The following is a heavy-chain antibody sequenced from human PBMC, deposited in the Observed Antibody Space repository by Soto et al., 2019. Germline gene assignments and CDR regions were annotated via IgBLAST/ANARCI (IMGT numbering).Heavy chain of an antibody. Sequence: GASVKVSCKASGYTFTGYYMHWVRQAPGQGLEWMGWINPNSGGTNYAQKFQGWVTMTRDTSISTAYMELSRLRSDDTAVYYCARASDFWSGYYNDYYYDMDVWGQGTTVTVSS. CDR1: GYTFTGYY. CDR3: ARASDFWSGYYNDYYYDMDV. V-gene: IGHV1-2*04. D-gene: IGHD3-3*01. J-gene: IGHJ6*02. CDR2: INPNSGGT.